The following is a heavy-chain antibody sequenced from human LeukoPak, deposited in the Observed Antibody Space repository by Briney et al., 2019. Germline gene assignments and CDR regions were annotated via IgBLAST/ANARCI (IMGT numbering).Heavy chain of an antibody. CDR2: ISSSSSYI. J-gene: IGHJ5*02. CDR1: GFTFSSYS. V-gene: IGHV3-21*01. D-gene: IGHD4-17*01. Sequence: PGGSLRLSCAASGFTFSSYSMNWVRQAPGKGLEWVSSISSSSSYIYYADSVKGRFTISRDNAKNSLYLQMNSLRAEDTAVYYCARDSATVTSTSSWFDPWGQGTLVTVSS. CDR3: ARDSATVTSTSSWFDP.